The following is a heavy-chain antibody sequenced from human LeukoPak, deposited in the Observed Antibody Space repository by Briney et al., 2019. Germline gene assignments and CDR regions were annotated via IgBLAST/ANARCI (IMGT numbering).Heavy chain of an antibody. Sequence: TSETLSLTCTVSGGSISSSSYYWGWIRQPPGKGLEWIGSIYYSGSTYYNSSLKSRVTISLDTSQNQFSLKLTSVTPADTAVYYCARTAKYYYGSETYYFFDYWGQGTLVTVSS. J-gene: IGHJ4*02. CDR3: ARTAKYYYGSETYYFFDY. V-gene: IGHV4-39*07. CDR1: GGSISSSSYY. CDR2: IYYSGST. D-gene: IGHD3-10*01.